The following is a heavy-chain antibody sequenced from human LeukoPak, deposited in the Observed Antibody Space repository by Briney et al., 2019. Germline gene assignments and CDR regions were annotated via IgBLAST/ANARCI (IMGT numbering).Heavy chain of an antibody. D-gene: IGHD5-18*01. CDR2: INPNSGGT. CDR1: GYTFTGYY. Sequence: ASVKVSCTASGYTFTGYYMHWVRQAPGQGLEWMGWINPNSGGTNYAQKFQGRVTMTRDTSISTAYMELSRLRSDDTAVYYCARADIQLWLSSVWFDPWGQGTLVTVSS. CDR3: ARADIQLWLSSVWFDP. J-gene: IGHJ5*02. V-gene: IGHV1-2*02.